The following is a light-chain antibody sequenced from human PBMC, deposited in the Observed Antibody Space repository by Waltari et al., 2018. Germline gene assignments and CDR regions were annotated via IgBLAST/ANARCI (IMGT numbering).Light chain of an antibody. CDR1: QSILYTLRNMSY. CDR2: WAS. Sequence: DIVLTQSPDSLALSLGERATISCTSSQSILYTLRNMSYLAWYQQKPGQSPKLLFYWASTRKSGVPDRFSGSGSGAYFALTISSLQAEDVAVYYCQQYYSTPWTFGQGTRVEVK. CDR3: QQYYSTPWT. V-gene: IGKV4-1*01. J-gene: IGKJ1*01.